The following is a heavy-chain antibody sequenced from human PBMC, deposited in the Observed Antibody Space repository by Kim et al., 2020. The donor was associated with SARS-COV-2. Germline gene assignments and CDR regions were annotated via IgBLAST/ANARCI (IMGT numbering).Heavy chain of an antibody. CDR3: ARDESYSVILDY. Sequence: GGSLRLSCAASGFTFSSYGMHWVRQAPGKGLEWVAVIWYDGSNKYYADSVKGRFTISRDNSKNTLYLQMNSLRAEDTAVYYCARDESYSVILDYWGQGTLVTVSS. CDR1: GFTFSSYG. CDR2: IWYDGSNK. D-gene: IGHD1-26*01. V-gene: IGHV3-33*01. J-gene: IGHJ4*02.